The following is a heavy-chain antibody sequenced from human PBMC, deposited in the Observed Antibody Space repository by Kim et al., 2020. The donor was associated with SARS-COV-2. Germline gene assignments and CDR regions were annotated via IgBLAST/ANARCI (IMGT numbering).Heavy chain of an antibody. J-gene: IGHJ4*02. CDR2: GST. V-gene: IGHV4-61*06. D-gene: IGHD6-19*01. Sequence: GSTTPNPSLKSRISISLDPSQNQFSLKLSSLTAADSAVSYCAGGAGLYDYWGQGTLVTVSS. CDR3: AGGAGLYDY.